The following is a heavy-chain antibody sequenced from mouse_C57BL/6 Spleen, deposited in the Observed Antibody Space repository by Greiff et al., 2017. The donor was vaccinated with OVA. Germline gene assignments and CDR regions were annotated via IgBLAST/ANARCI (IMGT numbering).Heavy chain of an antibody. CDR1: GYTFTSYW. Sequence: QVQLQQSGAELVMPGASVKLSCKASGYTFTSYWMHWVKQRPGQGLERIGEIDPSDSYTNYNQKFKGKSTLTVDKSASTAYMQLSSLTSEDSAVYYCARGDYGNYSDYWGQGTTLTVSS. CDR2: IDPSDSYT. CDR3: ARGDYGNYSDY. V-gene: IGHV1-69*01. J-gene: IGHJ2*01. D-gene: IGHD2-1*01.